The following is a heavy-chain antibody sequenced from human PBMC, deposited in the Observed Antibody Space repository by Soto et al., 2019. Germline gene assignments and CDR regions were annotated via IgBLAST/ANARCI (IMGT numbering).Heavy chain of an antibody. D-gene: IGHD2-2*01. J-gene: IGHJ3*02. CDR1: GGTFSSYA. V-gene: IGHV1-69*06. CDR2: IIPIFGTA. CDR3: VVHGDIVVVPAAHAFDI. Sequence: SVKVSCKASGGTFSSYAISWVRQAPGQGLEWMGGIIPIFGTANYAQKFQGRVTITADKSTSTAYMELSSLRSEDTAVYYCVVHGDIVVVPAAHAFDIWGQGTMVTVSS.